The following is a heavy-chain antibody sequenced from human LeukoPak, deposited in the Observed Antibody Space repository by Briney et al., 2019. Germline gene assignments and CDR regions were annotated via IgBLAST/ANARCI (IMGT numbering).Heavy chain of an antibody. CDR3: ARDPLRYDSSGDYYYYGMDV. D-gene: IGHD3-22*01. J-gene: IGHJ6*02. Sequence: ASVKVSCKASGYTFTKYAMNWVRQAPGQGLEWMGWINPNSGGTNYAQKFQGWVTMTRDTSISTAYMELSRLRSDDTAVYYCARDPLRYDSSGDYYYYGMDVWGQGTTVTVSS. CDR2: INPNSGGT. CDR1: GYTFTKYA. V-gene: IGHV1-2*04.